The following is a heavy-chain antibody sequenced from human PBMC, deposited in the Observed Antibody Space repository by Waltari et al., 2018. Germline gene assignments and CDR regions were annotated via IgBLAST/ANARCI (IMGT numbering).Heavy chain of an antibody. CDR2: MSASGTTI. CDR1: GFTLSNSD. V-gene: IGHV3-48*03. CDR3: ARDLGTGSMSSWYSWFEP. D-gene: IGHD6-13*01. J-gene: IGHJ5*02. Sequence: EVQLVESGGGLAQPGGSLRLSCEVSGFTLSNSDMNWIRQAPGKGPEWIAYMSASGTTIYYADSGECRFAMSRENSINSLYLQMTDRRAEDSGTYYCARDLGTGSMSSWYSWFEPWGQGAQVTVSP.